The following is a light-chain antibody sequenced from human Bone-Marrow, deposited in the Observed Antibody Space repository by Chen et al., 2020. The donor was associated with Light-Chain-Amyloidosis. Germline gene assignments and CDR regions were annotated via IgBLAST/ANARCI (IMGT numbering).Light chain of an antibody. CDR2: DAS. CDR3: QLRRVWPCS. Sequence: ELVLSQSPAPLTLSPGERATLSCRASQTINSYLAGYQHKHGQPPWILMYDASNRATGIPARFRGRGVGTDFSLNVSSVAPAAAAPYYCQLRRVWPCSFGLGTKMDI. J-gene: IGKJ2*04. V-gene: IGKV3-11*01. CDR1: QTINSY.